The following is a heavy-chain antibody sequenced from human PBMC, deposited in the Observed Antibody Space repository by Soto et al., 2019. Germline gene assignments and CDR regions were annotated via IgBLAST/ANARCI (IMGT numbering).Heavy chain of an antibody. CDR3: ARGHLPWDYYSYGMDV. V-gene: IGHV3-64*01. CDR1: GFTFTTYT. J-gene: IGHJ6*02. D-gene: IGHD7-27*01. CDR2: ISNDGVHT. Sequence: EVQLVESGGGLVQPGGSLRLSCVASGFTFTTYTLHWVRQAPGKGLEYLSAISNDGVHTYYANSVKDRFTISRDNSKDTVYLYMGSLRPEDMAVYYCARGHLPWDYYSYGMDVWGQGTTVTVSS.